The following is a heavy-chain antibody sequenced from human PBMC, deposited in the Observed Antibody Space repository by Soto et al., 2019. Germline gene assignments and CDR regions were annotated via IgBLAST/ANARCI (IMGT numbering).Heavy chain of an antibody. CDR3: ARDGYDILTGYSPRWYYYGMDV. CDR2: ISSSSSTI. CDR1: GFTFSSYS. D-gene: IGHD3-9*01. Sequence: SLRLSCAASGFTFSSYSMNWVRQAPGKGLEWVSYISSSSSTIYYADSVKGRFTISRDNAKNSLYLQMNSLRDEDTAVYYCARDGYDILTGYSPRWYYYGMDVWGQGTTVTVSS. J-gene: IGHJ6*02. V-gene: IGHV3-48*02.